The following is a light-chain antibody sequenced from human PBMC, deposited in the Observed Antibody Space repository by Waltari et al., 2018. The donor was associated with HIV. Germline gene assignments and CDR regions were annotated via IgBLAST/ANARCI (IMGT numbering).Light chain of an antibody. CDR3: AAWDDSLNGYV. Sequence: QSVLTQPPSASGTPGQRVPIPCSGRRSNIVRNTVTWYQQLPGTAPKPLIYSNNQRPSGVPDRFSGSKSGTSASLAISGLQSEDEADYYCAAWDDSLNGYVFGTGTKVTVL. CDR2: SNN. CDR1: RSNIVRNT. V-gene: IGLV1-44*01. J-gene: IGLJ1*01.